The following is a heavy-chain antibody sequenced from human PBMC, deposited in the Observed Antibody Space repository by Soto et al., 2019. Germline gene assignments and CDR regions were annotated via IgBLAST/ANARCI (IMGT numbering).Heavy chain of an antibody. CDR1: GGTFSSYA. CDR2: VIPIFGTA. D-gene: IGHD2-15*01. J-gene: IGHJ6*02. CDR3: ARSQGGSSSLDIYYYYYYGMDV. Sequence: QVQLVQSGAEVKKPGSSVKVSCKAPGGTFSSYAISWVRQAPGQGLEWMGGVIPIFGTAKYAQKFQGRVTITAVDSTRRGYMELRSLRSEDTAVYYCARSQGGSSSLDIYYYYYYGMDVWGQGTTVTGSS. V-gene: IGHV1-69*01.